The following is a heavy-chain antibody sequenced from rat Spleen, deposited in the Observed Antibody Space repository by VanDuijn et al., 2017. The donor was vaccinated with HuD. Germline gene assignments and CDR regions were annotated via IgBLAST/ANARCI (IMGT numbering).Heavy chain of an antibody. Sequence: EVQLVESGGGLVQPGRSLKLSCLASGFTFSNYGMNWIRQAPGKGLEWVASISSSSSYIYYADTVKGRFTISRENAKNTLYLQMTSLRSEDTALYYCARGTRVWEDFAYWGQGTLVTVSS. CDR3: ARGTRVWEDFAY. J-gene: IGHJ3*01. CDR1: GFTFSNYG. CDR2: ISSSSSYI. D-gene: IGHD1-4*01. V-gene: IGHV5-34*01.